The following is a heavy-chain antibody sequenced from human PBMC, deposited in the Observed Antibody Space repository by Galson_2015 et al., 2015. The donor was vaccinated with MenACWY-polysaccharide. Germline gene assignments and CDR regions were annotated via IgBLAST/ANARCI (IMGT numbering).Heavy chain of an antibody. CDR3: ASLGYCSGGSCYGSDY. V-gene: IGHV4-39*01. CDR1: GGSISRSSYY. D-gene: IGHD2-15*01. CDR2: IYYSGST. Sequence: ETLSLTCTVSGGSISRSSYYWGLIRQPPGKGLEWIGSIYYSGSTYYNPSLKSRVTISVDTSKNQFSLKLSSVTAADTAVYYCASLGYCSGGSCYGSDYWGQGTLVTVSS. J-gene: IGHJ4*02.